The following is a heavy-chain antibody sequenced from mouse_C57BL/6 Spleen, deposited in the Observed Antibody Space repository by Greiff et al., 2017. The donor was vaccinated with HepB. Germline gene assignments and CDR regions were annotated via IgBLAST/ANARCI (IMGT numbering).Heavy chain of an antibody. CDR3: ASLGRDY. J-gene: IGHJ2*01. D-gene: IGHD4-1*01. Sequence: QVQLQQSGPELVKPGASVKISCKASGYAFSSSWMNWVKQRPGKGLEWIGRIYPGDGDTNYNGKFKGKATLTADKSSSTAYMQLSSLTSEDSAVYFCASLGRDYWGQGTTLTVSS. CDR2: IYPGDGDT. V-gene: IGHV1-82*01. CDR1: GYAFSSSW.